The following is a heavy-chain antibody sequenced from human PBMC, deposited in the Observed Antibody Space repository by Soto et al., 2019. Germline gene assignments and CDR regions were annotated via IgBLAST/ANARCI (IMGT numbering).Heavy chain of an antibody. D-gene: IGHD2-21*02. CDR2: MYNTGST. J-gene: IGHJ6*02. CDR1: GGSISGYY. Sequence: SETLSLTCTVSGGSISGYYWSWIRQPPGKGLEWIGYMYNTGSTVYNPSFKSRITISVDTSKNQFSLKLNSVTVADTAVYYCARDLWGYCGTDCYPLDVWGQGTTVT. V-gene: IGHV4-59*01. CDR3: ARDLWGYCGTDCYPLDV.